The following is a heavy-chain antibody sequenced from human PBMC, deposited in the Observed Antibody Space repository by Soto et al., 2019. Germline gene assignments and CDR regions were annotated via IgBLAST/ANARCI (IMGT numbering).Heavy chain of an antibody. CDR2: IKQDGSEK. CDR1: GFTFSSYW. V-gene: IGHV3-7*01. Sequence: GGSLRLSCAASGFTFSSYWMSWVRQAPGKGLEWVANIKQDGSEKYYVDSVKGRFTISRDNAKNSLYLQMNSLRAEDTAVYYCARDVAEVYCSGGSCYSGPIYYYYYMDVWGKGTTVTVSS. CDR3: ARDVAEVYCSGGSCYSGPIYYYYYMDV. D-gene: IGHD2-15*01. J-gene: IGHJ6*03.